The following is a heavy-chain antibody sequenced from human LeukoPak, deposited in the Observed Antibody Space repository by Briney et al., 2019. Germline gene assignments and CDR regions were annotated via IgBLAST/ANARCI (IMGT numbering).Heavy chain of an antibody. CDR2: FDPEDGET. D-gene: IGHD3-22*01. V-gene: IGHV1-24*01. J-gene: IGHJ3*02. CDR3: ATDLARVMGYYDSSGNAFDI. Sequence: ASVKVSCKVSGYTLTELSMHWVRQAPGKGLEWMGGFDPEDGETIYAQKFQGRVTMTEHTSTDTAYMELSSLRSEDTAVYYCATDLARVMGYYDSSGNAFDIWGQGTMVTVSS. CDR1: GYTLTELS.